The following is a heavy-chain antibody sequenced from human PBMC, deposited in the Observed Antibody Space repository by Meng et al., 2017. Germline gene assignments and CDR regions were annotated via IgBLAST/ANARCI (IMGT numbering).Heavy chain of an antibody. V-gene: IGHV4-34*01. CDR3: ARGRRFLERFDY. CDR2: INHSGST. J-gene: IGHJ4*02. CDR1: GGSFSGYY. Sequence: QVQLQEWGAGLLKPSETLSLTCAVYGGSFSGYYWSWIRQPPGKGLEWIGEINHSGSTNYNPSLKSRVTISVDTSKNQFSLKLSSVTAADTAVYYCARGRRFLERFDYWGQGTLVTVSS. D-gene: IGHD3-3*01.